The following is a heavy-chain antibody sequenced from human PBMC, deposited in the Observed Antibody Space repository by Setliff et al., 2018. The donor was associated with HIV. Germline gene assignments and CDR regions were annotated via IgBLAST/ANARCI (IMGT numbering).Heavy chain of an antibody. CDR3: ARFNALLGSSTYYDY. Sequence: SETLSLTCTVSEGYITGYYWTWIRQPPGRGLEWIGYIFYSGTTKFNPSLKSRAAISVDSSNNQFSLKMTSVTAADTVVYFCARFNALLGSSTYYDYWGPGLLVTVSS. CDR2: IFYSGTT. V-gene: IGHV4-59*01. D-gene: IGHD3-22*01. CDR1: EGYITGYY. J-gene: IGHJ4*02.